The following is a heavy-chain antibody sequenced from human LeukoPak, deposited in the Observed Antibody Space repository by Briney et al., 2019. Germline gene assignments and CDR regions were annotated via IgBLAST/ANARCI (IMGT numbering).Heavy chain of an antibody. J-gene: IGHJ4*02. CDR2: IRSDGSNK. V-gene: IGHV3-30*02. Sequence: GGSLRLSCAASGFTFSSYGMHWVRQAPGKGLEWVAFIRSDGSNKFYADSVKGRFTISRDNSKNTLYLQMNSLRAEDTAVYYCAKDERLGSSWTFDYWGQGTLVTVSS. CDR1: GFTFSSYG. CDR3: AKDERLGSSWTFDY. D-gene: IGHD6-13*01.